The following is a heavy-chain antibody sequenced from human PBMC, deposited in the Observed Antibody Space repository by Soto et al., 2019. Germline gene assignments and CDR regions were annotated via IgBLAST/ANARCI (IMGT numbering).Heavy chain of an antibody. CDR2: IIPIFGTA. Sequence: SVKVSCKASGGTFSSYAISWVRQAPGQGLEWMGGIIPIFGTANYAQKFQGRVTITADKSTSTAYMELSSLRSEDTAVYYCAREEHSSGWAYYFDYWGQGTLVTVSS. V-gene: IGHV1-69*06. J-gene: IGHJ4*02. CDR3: AREEHSSGWAYYFDY. CDR1: GGTFSSYA. D-gene: IGHD6-19*01.